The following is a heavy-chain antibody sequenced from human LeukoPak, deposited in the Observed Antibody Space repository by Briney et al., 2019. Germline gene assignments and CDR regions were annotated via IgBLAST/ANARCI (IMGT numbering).Heavy chain of an antibody. CDR1: GYSISSGYF. CDR3: ARGAFGSGSYDY. Sequence: SETLSLTCTVSGYSISSGYFWGWIRQPPGKGLEWIGSIYHSGSTYYNPSLKSRVTISVDTSKNQFSLKLSSVTAADTAVYYCARGAFGSGSYDYWSQGALVTVSS. J-gene: IGHJ4*02. D-gene: IGHD3-10*01. CDR2: IYHSGST. V-gene: IGHV4-38-2*02.